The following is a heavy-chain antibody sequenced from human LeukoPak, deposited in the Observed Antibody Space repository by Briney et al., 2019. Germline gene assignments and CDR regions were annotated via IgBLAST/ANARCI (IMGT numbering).Heavy chain of an antibody. V-gene: IGHV3-7*03. D-gene: IGHD2-2*01. Sequence: GGSLRLSCVASGLIFRNFWMSWVRQAPGKGLEWVANIREDGSDTYYADSVKGRFTISRDNAKNSLYLQMSSLRPEDTAVYYCATQAYALFDHCGQGTLVTVSS. CDR1: GLIFRNFW. CDR3: ATQAYALFDH. J-gene: IGHJ4*02. CDR2: IREDGSDT.